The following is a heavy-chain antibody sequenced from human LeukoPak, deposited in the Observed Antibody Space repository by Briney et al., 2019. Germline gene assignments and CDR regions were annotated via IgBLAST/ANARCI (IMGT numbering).Heavy chain of an antibody. V-gene: IGHV3-23*01. CDR2: ISGSGGST. CDR1: GFTFSSYA. J-gene: IGHJ4*02. Sequence: PGGSLRPSCAASGFTFSSYAMSWVRQAPGKGLEWVSAISGSGGSTYYADSVKGRFTISRDNSKNTLYLQMNSLRAEDTAVYYCAEAAAGSSWGPFDYWGQGALVTVSS. CDR3: AEAAAGSSWGPFDY. D-gene: IGHD6-13*01.